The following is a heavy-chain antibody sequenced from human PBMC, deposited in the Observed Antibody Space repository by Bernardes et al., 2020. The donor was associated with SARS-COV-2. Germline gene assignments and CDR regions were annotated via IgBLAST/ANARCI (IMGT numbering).Heavy chain of an antibody. CDR2: INSDGSST. Sequence: GWSLRLSCAASGFTFSSYWMHWVRQAPGKGLVWVSRINSDGSSTSYAYSVKGRFTISRDNAKNTLYLQMNSLRAEDTAVYYCARDRASNDDYFDYWSQGTLVTVYS. D-gene: IGHD4-4*01. CDR1: GFTFSSYW. J-gene: IGHJ4*02. V-gene: IGHV3-74*01. CDR3: ARDRASNDDYFDY.